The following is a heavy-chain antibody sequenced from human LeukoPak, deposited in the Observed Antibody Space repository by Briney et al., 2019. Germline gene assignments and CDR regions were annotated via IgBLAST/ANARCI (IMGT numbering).Heavy chain of an antibody. CDR2: IHSSGST. CDR3: ARDTYYYDSSAYSSAADY. V-gene: IGHV4-4*07. Sequence: SETLSLTCTFSGGSISSYYWSWIRQPAGKGLEWIGRIHSSGSTNYNPSLKSRVTMSVDTSKNQFSLKLSSVTAADTAVYYCARDTYYYDSSAYSSAADYWGQGTLVTVSS. D-gene: IGHD3-22*01. J-gene: IGHJ4*02. CDR1: GGSISSYY.